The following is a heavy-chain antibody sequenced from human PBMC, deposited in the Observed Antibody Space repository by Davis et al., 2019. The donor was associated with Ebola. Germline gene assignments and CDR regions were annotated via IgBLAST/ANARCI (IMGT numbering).Heavy chain of an antibody. Sequence: PSETLSLTCTVSGASISSGGYYWTWIRQRPGRGLEWIGYIYASGRTSDNPSLKSRVTISVDTSKNHFSLKLSSVTAADTAVYYCASLGGGSYQVGGWIDSWGQGTLVTVSS. CDR3: ASLGGGSYQVGGWIDS. D-gene: IGHD1-26*01. CDR2: IYASGRT. CDR1: GASISSGGYY. V-gene: IGHV4-31*03. J-gene: IGHJ5*01.